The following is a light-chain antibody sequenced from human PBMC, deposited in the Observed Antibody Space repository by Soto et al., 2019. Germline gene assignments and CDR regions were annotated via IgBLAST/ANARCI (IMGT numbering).Light chain of an antibody. CDR2: GAS. J-gene: IGKJ1*01. CDR3: QQYGSSGT. CDR1: QSVSNNY. V-gene: IGKV3-20*01. Sequence: EIVLTQSPGTLSLSPGDRATLSCRAIQSVSNNYLAWYQQKPGQAPRLLIYGASNRATGIPDRFSGSGSGTDFTRTISRRETEDFAVYYCQQYGSSGTFGQGTKVDIK.